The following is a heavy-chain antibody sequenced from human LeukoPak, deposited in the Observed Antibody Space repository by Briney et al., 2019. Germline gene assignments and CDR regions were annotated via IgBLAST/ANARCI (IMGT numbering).Heavy chain of an antibody. V-gene: IGHV4-59*01. CDR1: GGSISSYY. Sequence: SETLSLTCTVSGGSISSYYWSWIRQPPGKGLEWIGYIYYSGSTNYNPSLKSRVTISVDTSKNQFSLKLSSVTAADTAVYYCARVGGSYSSDYWGQGTLVTVSS. CDR3: ARVGGSYSSDY. J-gene: IGHJ4*02. CDR2: IYYSGST. D-gene: IGHD1-26*01.